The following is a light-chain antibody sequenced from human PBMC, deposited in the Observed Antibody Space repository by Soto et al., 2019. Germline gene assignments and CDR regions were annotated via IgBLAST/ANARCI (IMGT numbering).Light chain of an antibody. CDR2: DAS. CDR1: QSISDW. CDR3: QHYDSYSPWS. V-gene: IGKV1-5*01. Sequence: DIPMTQSPSTLSASIGDRVTITCRASQSISDWLAWYQQKPGKAPKVLIYDASTLETGVPSRFSGSGSGTDFTLTISSLQPDDFATYYCQHYDSYSPWSFGQGTKVDVK. J-gene: IGKJ1*01.